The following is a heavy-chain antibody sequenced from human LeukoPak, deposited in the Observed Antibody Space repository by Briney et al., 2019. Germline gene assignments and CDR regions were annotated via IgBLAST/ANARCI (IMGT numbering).Heavy chain of an antibody. CDR1: GYTFTGYY. CDR2: INPNSGGT. V-gene: IGHV1-2*02. J-gene: IGHJ4*02. CDR3: AREGVVRGVIIY. Sequence: GASVKVSCKASGYTFTGYYIHWVRQAPGQGLEWMGWINPNSGGTNYAQKFQGRVTMTRDTSINTAYMELSRLRSDDTAVYYCAREGVVRGVIIYWGQGTLVTVSS. D-gene: IGHD3-10*01.